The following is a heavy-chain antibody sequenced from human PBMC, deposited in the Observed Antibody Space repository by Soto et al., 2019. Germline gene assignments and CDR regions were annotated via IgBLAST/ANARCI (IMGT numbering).Heavy chain of an antibody. J-gene: IGHJ6*02. Sequence: SVKVSCKASGGTFSSYAISWVRQAPGQGLEWMGGIIPIFGTANYAQKFQGRVTITADESTSTAYMELSSLRSEDTAVYYCARDSSSWYLYYYSGMDVWGQGTTVTVSS. CDR2: IIPIFGTA. V-gene: IGHV1-69*13. D-gene: IGHD6-13*01. CDR3: ARDSSSWYLYYYSGMDV. CDR1: GGTFSSYA.